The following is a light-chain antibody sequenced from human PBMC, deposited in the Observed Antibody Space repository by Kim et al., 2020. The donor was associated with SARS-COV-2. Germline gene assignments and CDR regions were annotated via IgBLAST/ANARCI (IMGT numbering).Light chain of an antibody. CDR3: ISYASSGHEV. CDR1: SSDVGGYNY. J-gene: IGLJ3*02. CDR2: VVS. Sequence: LTQPRSVSGSPGQSLTISCTGTSSDVGGYNYVSWYQQRPGRAPKVLIFVVSERPSGIPDRFSGSKSGNTASLTISGLQAEDEADYYCISYASSGHEVFGGGTQLTVL. V-gene: IGLV2-11*01.